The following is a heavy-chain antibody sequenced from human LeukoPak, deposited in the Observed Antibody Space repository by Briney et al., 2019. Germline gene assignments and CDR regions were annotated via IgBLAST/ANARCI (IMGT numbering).Heavy chain of an antibody. Sequence: GGSQRLSCAASGFTFGSYAMYWVRQAPGKGLEWVSGIFGSGGSAHYADSVKGRFTISRDNSKNTVYLQMDSLRAEDTATYYCAKTTTGYSSGRYPAWPIDYWGQGTLVTVSS. D-gene: IGHD2-15*01. CDR2: IFGSGGSA. V-gene: IGHV3-23*01. CDR1: GFTFGSYA. J-gene: IGHJ4*02. CDR3: AKTTTGYSSGRYPAWPIDY.